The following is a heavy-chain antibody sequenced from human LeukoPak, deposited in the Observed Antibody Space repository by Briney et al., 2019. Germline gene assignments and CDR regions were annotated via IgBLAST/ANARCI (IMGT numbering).Heavy chain of an antibody. CDR3: TRENSGSLSLEY. V-gene: IGHV3-7*01. CDR1: GYTFSIYW. Sequence: GGSLRLSCAASGYTFSIYWMNWVRQAPGKGLEWVASIKQDGSETYYMESVQGRFTISRDNDMNFLYLQLSSLRAEDAAVYYCTRENSGSLSLEYWGQGTLVTVSS. CDR2: IKQDGSET. J-gene: IGHJ4*02. D-gene: IGHD1-26*01.